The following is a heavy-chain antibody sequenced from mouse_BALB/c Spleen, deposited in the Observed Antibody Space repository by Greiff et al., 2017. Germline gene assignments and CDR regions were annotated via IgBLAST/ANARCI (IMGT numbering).Heavy chain of an antibody. V-gene: IGHV5-12-2*01. D-gene: IGHD1-1*01. CDR2: ISNGGGST. Sequence: EVQGVESGGGLVKPGGSLKLSCAASGFAFSSYTMSWVRQTPEKRLEWVAYISNGGGSTYYPDTVKGRFTISRDNAKNTLYLQMSSLKSEDTAMYYCARHYYGSSYRYFDVWGAGTTVTVAS. CDR3: ARHYYGSSYRYFDV. CDR1: GFAFSSYT. J-gene: IGHJ1*01.